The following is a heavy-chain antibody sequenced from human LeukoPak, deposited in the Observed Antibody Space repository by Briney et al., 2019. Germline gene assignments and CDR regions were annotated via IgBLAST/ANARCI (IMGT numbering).Heavy chain of an antibody. J-gene: IGHJ4*02. D-gene: IGHD3-10*01. CDR2: IDRNGDST. CDR3: AKSNYYGSGSLGY. Sequence: GGSLRLSCAASGFNFDDYGMSWVRQGPGKGLEWVSGIDRNGDSTGYADSVKGRFTISRDNAKNSLYLQMNSLRAEDTALYYCAKSNYYGSGSLGYWGQGTLVTVSS. CDR1: GFNFDDYG. V-gene: IGHV3-20*04.